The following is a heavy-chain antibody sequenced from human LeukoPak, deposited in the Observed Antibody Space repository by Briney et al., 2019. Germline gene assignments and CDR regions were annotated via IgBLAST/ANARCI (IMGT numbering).Heavy chain of an antibody. J-gene: IGHJ4*02. CDR3: ARDCLGSQFWSGYYLGPDNYFDY. D-gene: IGHD3-3*01. CDR1: GLTFNRYW. V-gene: IGHV3-7*01. Sequence: GGSLRLSCVASGLTFNRYWMSWLRQVPGKGLEWVANIKQDGTETHYVDSVKGRFTISRDNAKSSLYLQMNSLRAEDTAVYYCARDCLGSQFWSGYYLGPDNYFDYWGQGTLVTVSS. CDR2: IKQDGTET.